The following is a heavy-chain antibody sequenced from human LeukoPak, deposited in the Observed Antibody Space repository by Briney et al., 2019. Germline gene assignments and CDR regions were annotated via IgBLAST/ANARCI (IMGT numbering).Heavy chain of an antibody. CDR3: ARDGPRYCSGGSCYLHDAFDI. CDR1: GVSISSGGYY. J-gene: IGHJ3*02. Sequence: SETLSLTRTVAGVSISSGGYYWSWIRQPPGKGLEWIVYIYYSGSTYYNPSLKSRVTISVDTSKNQFSLKLSSVTAADAAVYYCARDGPRYCSGGSCYLHDAFDIWGQGTMVTVSS. CDR2: IYYSGST. D-gene: IGHD2-15*01. V-gene: IGHV4-30-4*01.